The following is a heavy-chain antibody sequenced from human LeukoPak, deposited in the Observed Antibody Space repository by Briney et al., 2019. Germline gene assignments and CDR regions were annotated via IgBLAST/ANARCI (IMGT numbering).Heavy chain of an antibody. V-gene: IGHV3-23*01. CDR3: AKVKVLVATMFDY. Sequence: PGGSLRLSCAASGFTFSSYAMSWVRHAPGQGLELVSAISGSGGSTYYADSVKGRFTISRDNSKNTLYLQMNSLRAEDTAVYYCAKVKVLVATMFDYWGQGTLVTVSS. CDR2: ISGSGGST. D-gene: IGHD5-12*01. CDR1: GFTFSSYA. J-gene: IGHJ4*02.